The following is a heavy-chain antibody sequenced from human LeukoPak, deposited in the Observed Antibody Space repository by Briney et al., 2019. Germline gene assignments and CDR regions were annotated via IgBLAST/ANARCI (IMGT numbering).Heavy chain of an antibody. D-gene: IGHD3-22*01. CDR3: ATDPTYYYDSSGYYELGY. CDR2: ISAYNGNT. CDR1: GYTFTSYG. J-gene: IGHJ4*02. V-gene: IGHV1-18*01. Sequence: GASVKVSCKASGYTFTSYGISWVRQAPGQGLEWMGWISAYNGNTNYAQKLQGRVTMTTDTSTSTAYMELSSLRSEDTAVYYCATDPTYYYDSSGYYELGYWGQGTLVTVSS.